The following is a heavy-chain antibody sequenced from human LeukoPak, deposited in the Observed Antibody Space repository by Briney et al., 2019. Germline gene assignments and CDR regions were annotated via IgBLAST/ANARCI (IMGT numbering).Heavy chain of an antibody. CDR1: GYSFNTYW. V-gene: IGHV5-51*01. CDR3: ARQSYDILTGYYRGPFDY. CDR2: IYPGDSDT. D-gene: IGHD3-9*01. Sequence: PGESLKISSKGSGYSFNTYWIGWVRQMPGKGLEWMGIIYPGDSDTKYSPSFQGQVTISADKSISTAYLQWSSLKASDTAMYYCARQSYDILTGYYRGPFDYWGQGTLVTVSS. J-gene: IGHJ4*02.